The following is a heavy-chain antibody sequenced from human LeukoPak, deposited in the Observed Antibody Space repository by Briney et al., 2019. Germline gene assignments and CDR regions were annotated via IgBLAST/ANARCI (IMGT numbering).Heavy chain of an antibody. Sequence: GGSLRLSCAASGFTFSSYSMNWVRQAPGKGLEWVSSISSSSSYIYYADSVKSRFTISRDNAKNSLYLQMNSLRAEDTAVYYCARPGGFDWNDEDYFDYWGQGTLVTVSS. D-gene: IGHD1-1*01. J-gene: IGHJ4*02. CDR3: ARPGGFDWNDEDYFDY. V-gene: IGHV3-21*01. CDR2: ISSSSSYI. CDR1: GFTFSSYS.